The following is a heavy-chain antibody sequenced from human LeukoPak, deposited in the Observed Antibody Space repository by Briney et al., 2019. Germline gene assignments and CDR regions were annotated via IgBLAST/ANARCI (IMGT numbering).Heavy chain of an antibody. J-gene: IGHJ4*02. Sequence: GGSLRLSCAASGFTFKNYWMTWVRQAPGKGLEWVANINQDGSVKYYVDSVKGRFTISRDNAKNSLSLQMNTLRAEDTAVYYWARDIFDYWGQGTLVTVSS. CDR1: GFTFKNYW. CDR3: ARDIFDY. V-gene: IGHV3-7*05. CDR2: INQDGSVK.